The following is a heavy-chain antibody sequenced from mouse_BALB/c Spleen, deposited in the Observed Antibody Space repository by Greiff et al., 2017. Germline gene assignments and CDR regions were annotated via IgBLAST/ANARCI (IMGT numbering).Heavy chain of an antibody. CDR2: INPSTGYT. CDR1: GYTFTSYW. V-gene: IGHV1-7*01. Sequence: QVQLQQSGAELAKPGASVKMSCKASGYTFTSYWMHWVKQRPGQGLEWIGYINPSTGYTEYNQKFKDKATLTADKSSSTAYMQLSSLTSEDSAVYYCARVLGYGSSYRANWDAAYWGQGTLVTVSA. CDR3: ARVLGYGSSYRANWDAAY. D-gene: IGHD1-1*01. J-gene: IGHJ3*01.